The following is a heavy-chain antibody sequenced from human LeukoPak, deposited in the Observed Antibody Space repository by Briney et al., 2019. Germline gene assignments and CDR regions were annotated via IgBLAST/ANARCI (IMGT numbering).Heavy chain of an antibody. CDR2: IYYSGNT. V-gene: IGHV4-39*01. D-gene: IGHD3-10*01. CDR3: ARASRGHDY. Sequence: SETLSLTCTVSGGSISSSSYYWGWIRQPPGKGLEWIGSIYYSGNTYYNPSLKSRVTISVDTSKNQFSLKLSSVTAADTAVYYCARASRGHDYWGQGTLVTVSS. J-gene: IGHJ4*02. CDR1: GGSISSSSYY.